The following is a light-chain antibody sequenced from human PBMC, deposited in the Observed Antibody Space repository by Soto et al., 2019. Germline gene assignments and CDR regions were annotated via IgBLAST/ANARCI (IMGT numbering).Light chain of an antibody. V-gene: IGKV3-11*01. Sequence: EIVLTQSPATLSLSPGERATLSCRATENLRTFLAWYQQKAGQAPRLLIYDASNRATGIPDRFSGSGSGTDFTLTISNLEPEDSAVYYCQQYGSSPWTFGQGTKVDIK. CDR2: DAS. CDR1: ENLRTF. J-gene: IGKJ1*01. CDR3: QQYGSSPWT.